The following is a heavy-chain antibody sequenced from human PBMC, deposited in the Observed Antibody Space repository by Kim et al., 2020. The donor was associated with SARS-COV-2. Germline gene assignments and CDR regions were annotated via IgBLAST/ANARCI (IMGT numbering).Heavy chain of an antibody. D-gene: IGHD3-22*01. Sequence: SETLSLTCAVYGGSFSGYYWSWIRQPPGKGLEWIGEINHSGSTNYNPSLKSRVTISVDTSKNQFSLKLSSVTAADTAVYYCARVPGAYYYDSSGYYYYYYGMDVWGQGTTVTVSS. J-gene: IGHJ6*02. V-gene: IGHV4-34*01. CDR1: GGSFSGYY. CDR3: ARVPGAYYYDSSGYYYYYYGMDV. CDR2: INHSGST.